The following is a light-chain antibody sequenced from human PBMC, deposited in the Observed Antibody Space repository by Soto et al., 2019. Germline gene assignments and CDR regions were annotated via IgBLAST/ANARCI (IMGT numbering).Light chain of an antibody. CDR1: SSNIGSNT. J-gene: IGLJ2*01. V-gene: IGLV1-44*01. Sequence: VVTQPPSASGTPGQRVTISCSGSSSNIGSNTVNWYHQLPGTAPKLLIYRNNQRPSGVPDRVSGSKSGTSASLTISGLQSEDEADYYCATWDASLDGMVFGGGTKLTVL. CDR3: ATWDASLDGMV. CDR2: RNN.